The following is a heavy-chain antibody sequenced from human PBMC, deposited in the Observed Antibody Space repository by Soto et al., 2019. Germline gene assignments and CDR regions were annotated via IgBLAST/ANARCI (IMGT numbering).Heavy chain of an antibody. V-gene: IGHV4-61*01. D-gene: IGHD2-15*01. CDR3: ARYDGYCSGDRFLGWFDX. CDR1: GISVSTDSYN. J-gene: IGHJ4*02. CDR2: VHDRGTT. Sequence: AETLSLTCRVSGISVSTDSYNWSWIRQSPGKGLDLIGYVHDRGTTNYNPSLKSRVTMSVDTSKNQFSLKLRSVTAADTAIYYCARYDGYCSGDRFLGWFDXWGQATLVTVSX.